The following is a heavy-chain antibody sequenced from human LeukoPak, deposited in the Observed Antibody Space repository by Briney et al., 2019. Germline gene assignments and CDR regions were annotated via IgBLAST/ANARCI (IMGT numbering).Heavy chain of an antibody. J-gene: IGHJ3*02. CDR1: GFTFSSYA. CDR2: ISGSGGST. V-gene: IGHV3-23*01. CDR3: AKTVEGYCSSTSCYHDAFDI. Sequence: GVSLRLSCAASGFTFSSYAMSWVRQAPGKGLEWVSAISGSGGSTYYADSVKGRFTISRDNSKNTLYLQMNSLRAEDTAVYYCAKTVEGYCSSTSCYHDAFDIWGQGTMVTVSS. D-gene: IGHD2-2*01.